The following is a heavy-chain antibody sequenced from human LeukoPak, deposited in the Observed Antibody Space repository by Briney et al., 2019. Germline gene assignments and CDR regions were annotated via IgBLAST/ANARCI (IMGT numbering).Heavy chain of an antibody. Sequence: SETLSLTRAVYGGSFSGYYWSWIRQPPGKGLEWIGGINHSGSTNYNPSLKSRVTISVDTSKNQFSLKLSSVTAADTAVYYCARGFLYSSGWYAGGFFDYWGQGTLVTVSS. CDR2: INHSGST. CDR3: ARGFLYSSGWYAGGFFDY. D-gene: IGHD6-19*01. J-gene: IGHJ4*02. V-gene: IGHV4-34*01. CDR1: GGSFSGYY.